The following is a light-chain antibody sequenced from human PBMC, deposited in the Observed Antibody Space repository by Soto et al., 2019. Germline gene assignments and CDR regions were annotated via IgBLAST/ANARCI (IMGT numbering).Light chain of an antibody. CDR2: AAS. Sequence: EMQLTQSPSFLSASVGDRLTITXRASQDIFAYLAQYQQRPGQPPQLLIYAASTLQTGGPSRFSGSGSGTEFTRTISSLQPEDFATYSCQQHNSFPRTFGQGTKVDI. J-gene: IGKJ1*01. CDR3: QQHNSFPRT. CDR1: QDIFAY. V-gene: IGKV1-9*01.